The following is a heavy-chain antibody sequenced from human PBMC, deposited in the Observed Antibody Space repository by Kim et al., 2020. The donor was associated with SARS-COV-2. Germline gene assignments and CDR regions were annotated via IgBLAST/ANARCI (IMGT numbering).Heavy chain of an antibody. D-gene: IGHD1-26*01. CDR2: IYYSGST. CDR3: ARLGWDLYPYYYYYGMDV. CDR1: GGSISSSSYY. Sequence: SETLSLTCTVSGGSISSSSYYWGWIRQPPGKGLEWIGSIYYSGSTYYNPSLKSRVTISVDTSKNQFSLKLSSVTAADTAVYYCARLGWDLYPYYYYYGMDVWGQGTTVTVSS. J-gene: IGHJ6*02. V-gene: IGHV4-39*01.